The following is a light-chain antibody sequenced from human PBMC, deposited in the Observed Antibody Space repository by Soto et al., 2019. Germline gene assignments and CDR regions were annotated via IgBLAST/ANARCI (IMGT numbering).Light chain of an antibody. V-gene: IGLV2-14*01. Sequence: QSALTQPASVSGSPGQSITIPCTGTSSDVGGYNSVSWYRHYPGKAPQVLIHEVTERPSGISGRFSGAKSDNTASLTISGLQADDEAIYYCSSYSSSATWGFGGGTKLTVL. CDR1: SSDVGGYNS. CDR3: SSYSSSATWG. J-gene: IGLJ3*02. CDR2: EVT.